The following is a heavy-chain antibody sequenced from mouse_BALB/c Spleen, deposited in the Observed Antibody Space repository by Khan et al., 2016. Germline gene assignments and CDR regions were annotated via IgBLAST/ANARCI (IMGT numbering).Heavy chain of an antibody. D-gene: IGHD2-4*01. Sequence: QVQLQQSGAELAKPGASVKMSCKASGYTFTSYWMHWVKQRPGQGLEWIGYINPSTGYTEYNQKFKDKATLTADKSSSTAYMQLSSLTSEDSAVYYCAVSTMITTEFAYWGQGTLVTVSA. V-gene: IGHV1-7*01. J-gene: IGHJ3*01. CDR3: AVSTMITTEFAY. CDR2: INPSTGYT. CDR1: GYTFTSYW.